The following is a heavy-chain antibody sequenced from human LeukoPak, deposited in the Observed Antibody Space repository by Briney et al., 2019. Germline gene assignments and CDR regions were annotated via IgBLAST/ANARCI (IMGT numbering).Heavy chain of an antibody. Sequence: TGGSLRLSCAASGFTFSSYEMNWVRQAPGKGLEWVSYISSSGSTIYYADSVKGRFTISRDNAKNSLYLQMNSLRAEDTAVYYCARVAVNAGHDFWSGFDYYYMDVWGKGTTVTVSS. CDR1: GFTFSSYE. V-gene: IGHV3-48*03. D-gene: IGHD3-3*01. CDR2: ISSSGSTI. J-gene: IGHJ6*03. CDR3: ARVAVNAGHDFWSGFDYYYMDV.